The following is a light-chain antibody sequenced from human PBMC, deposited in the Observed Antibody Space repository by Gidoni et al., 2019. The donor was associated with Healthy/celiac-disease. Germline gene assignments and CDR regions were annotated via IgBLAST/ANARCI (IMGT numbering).Light chain of an antibody. V-gene: IGLV1-51*01. Sequence: QSLLPQPTPVSSAPGPQVTISCPGSSSNSGNNYVSWDQQLPGTAPKLLIYDNDKRPSGIPDRFSGSKSGTSATLGITGLQTGDEADYYCGTWGSSVSGGGVFGGGTKVTVL. CDR2: DND. CDR3: GTWGSSVSGGGV. CDR1: SSNSGNNY. J-gene: IGLJ3*02.